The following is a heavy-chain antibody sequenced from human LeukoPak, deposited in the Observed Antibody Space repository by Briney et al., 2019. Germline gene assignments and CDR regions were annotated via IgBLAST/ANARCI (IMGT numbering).Heavy chain of an antibody. CDR3: AKEGSGWYKKLDC. V-gene: IGHV3-30*18. D-gene: IGHD6-19*01. Sequence: PGRSLRLSCAASGFTFSSYGMHWVRQAPGKGLEWVAVISYDGSNRYYVDSVKGRFTISRDNSKNTLYLQMNSLRAEDTAVYYCAKEGSGWYKKLDCWGQGTLVTVSS. CDR1: GFTFSSYG. CDR2: ISYDGSNR. J-gene: IGHJ4*02.